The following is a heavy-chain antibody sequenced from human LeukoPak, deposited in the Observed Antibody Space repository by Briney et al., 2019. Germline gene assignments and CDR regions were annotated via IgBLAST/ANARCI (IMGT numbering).Heavy chain of an antibody. CDR1: GFTVSSYY. CDR2: IYSGGST. Sequence: PGGSLRLSCAASGFTVSSYYMSWVRQAPGKGLEWVSVIYSGGSTYYADSVKGRFTISRDNSKNTLYLQMNSLRAEDTAVYYCARGDYGDPDAFDIWGQGTMVTVSS. J-gene: IGHJ3*02. V-gene: IGHV3-66*01. D-gene: IGHD4-17*01. CDR3: ARGDYGDPDAFDI.